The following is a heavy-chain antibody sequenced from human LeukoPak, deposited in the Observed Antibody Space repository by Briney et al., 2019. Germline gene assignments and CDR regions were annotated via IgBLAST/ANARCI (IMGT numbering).Heavy chain of an antibody. D-gene: IGHD3-16*01. CDR2: IDQSGGGN. V-gene: IGHV3-7*05. CDR1: GFTFSRFW. CDR3: ARDVEGGTFDI. J-gene: IGHJ3*02. Sequence: PGGSLRLSCAASGFTFSRFWMNWVRQAPGRGLEWVANIDQSGGGNNYVDSVKGRFTISRDNAKNSLFLEMSSLRADDTAVYFCARDVEGGTFDIWGQGTTVTVSS.